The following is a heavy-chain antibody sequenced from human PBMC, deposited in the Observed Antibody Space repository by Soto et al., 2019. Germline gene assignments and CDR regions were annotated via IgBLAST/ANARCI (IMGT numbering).Heavy chain of an antibody. D-gene: IGHD5-18*01. CDR2: IYYSGGT. V-gene: IGHV4-31*03. J-gene: IGHJ5*02. Sequence: QVQLQESGPGLVKPSQTLSLTCTVSGGSISSGGYYWSWIRQHPGKGLEWIGYIYYSGGTYYNPSLKSRVTRPVDTSRNQFSLKLSSVTAADTAVYYCARVGSYGQNDNWFDPWGQGTLVTVSS. CDR3: ARVGSYGQNDNWFDP. CDR1: GGSISSGGYY.